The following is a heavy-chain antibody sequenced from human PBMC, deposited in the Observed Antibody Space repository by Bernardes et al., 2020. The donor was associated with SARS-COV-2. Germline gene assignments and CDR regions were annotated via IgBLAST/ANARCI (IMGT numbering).Heavy chain of an antibody. D-gene: IGHD3-3*01. CDR3: SRATPYSDFWSGYSYYYYGMDV. CDR1: GGSISSYY. CDR2: IYYSGST. J-gene: IGHJ6*02. V-gene: IGHV4-59*08. Sequence: SETLSLTCTVSGGSISSYYWSWIRQPPGKGLEWIGYIYYSGSTNYNPSLKSRVTISVDTSKNQFSLKLSSVTAADTAVSYCSRATPYSDFWSGYSYYYYGMDVWGQGTTVTVSS.